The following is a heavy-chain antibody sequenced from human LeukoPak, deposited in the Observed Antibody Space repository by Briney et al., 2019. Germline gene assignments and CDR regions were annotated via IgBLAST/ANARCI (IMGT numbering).Heavy chain of an antibody. Sequence: GESLKISCKGSGYSFTNYWIGWVRQMPGKGLEWMGIVYPGDSDTRYSPSFQGQVTISADKSISTAYLQWSSLKASDTAMYYCARGNLGYCSSTTCQENDYWGQGTLVTVSS. CDR2: VYPGDSDT. CDR1: GYSFTNYW. D-gene: IGHD2-2*01. J-gene: IGHJ4*02. V-gene: IGHV5-51*01. CDR3: ARGNLGYCSSTTCQENDY.